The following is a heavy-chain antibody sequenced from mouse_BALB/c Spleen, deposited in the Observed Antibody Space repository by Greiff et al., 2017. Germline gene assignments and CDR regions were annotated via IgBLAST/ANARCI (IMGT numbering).Heavy chain of an antibody. CDR2: ISYSGST. CDR3: ARSTVPLYAMDY. CDR1: GYSITSDYA. D-gene: IGHD1-1*01. Sequence: DVQLQESGPGLVKPSQSLSLTCTVTGYSITSDYAWNWIRQFPGNKLEWMGYISYSGSTSYNPSLKSRISITRDTSKNQFFLQLNSVTTEDTATYYCARSTVPLYAMDYWGQGTSVTVSS. V-gene: IGHV3-2*02. J-gene: IGHJ4*01.